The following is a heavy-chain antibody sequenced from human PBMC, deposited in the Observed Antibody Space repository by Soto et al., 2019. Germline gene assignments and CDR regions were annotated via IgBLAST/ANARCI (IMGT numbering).Heavy chain of an antibody. CDR2: VYHSGTT. Sequence: SETLSLTCTVSGGSISSYYWSWIRQPPGKGPEWIGYVYHSGTTKYNPSLESRVTISLDTSKNQFSLKLNSVTAADTAVYYCGTRPPGRWAGVFDDWSQGTLVTVSP. CDR3: GTRPPGRWAGVFDD. V-gene: IGHV4-59*01. J-gene: IGHJ4*02. CDR1: GGSISSYY. D-gene: IGHD3-10*01.